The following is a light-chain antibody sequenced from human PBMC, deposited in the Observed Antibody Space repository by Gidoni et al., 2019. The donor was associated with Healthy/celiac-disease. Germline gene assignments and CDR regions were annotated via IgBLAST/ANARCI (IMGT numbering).Light chain of an antibody. CDR3: QQYNNGPGWT. V-gene: IGKV3-15*01. Sequence: EIMITQSPATLSVSPGETATLSSTASHRVSSNLAWYQHKPGQAPRLLIDGAFNRATGIPARFSGSGSGTEFTLNISSLQSEELAVYYCQQYNNGPGWTFGQXTKVEIK. CDR2: GAF. CDR1: HRVSSN. J-gene: IGKJ1*01.